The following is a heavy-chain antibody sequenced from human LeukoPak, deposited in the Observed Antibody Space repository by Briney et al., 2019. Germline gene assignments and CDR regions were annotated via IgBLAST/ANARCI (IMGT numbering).Heavy chain of an antibody. CDR2: ISYDGSNK. J-gene: IGHJ4*02. Sequence: GRSLRLSCAASGFTFSSYGMHWVRQAPGKGLEWVAVISYDGSNKYYADSVKGRFTISRGNSKNTLYLQMNSLRAEDTAVYYCARDRTGFDYWGQGTLVTVSS. D-gene: IGHD4-17*01. V-gene: IGHV3-30*03. CDR3: ARDRTGFDY. CDR1: GFTFSSYG.